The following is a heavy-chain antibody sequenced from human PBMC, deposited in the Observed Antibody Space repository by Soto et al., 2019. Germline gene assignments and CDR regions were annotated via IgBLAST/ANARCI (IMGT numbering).Heavy chain of an antibody. D-gene: IGHD1-26*01. J-gene: IGHJ4*02. CDR3: AKDRLTTTPRGGSGFDY. Sequence: PGGSLRLSCAASGFTFNSYAMSWVRQAPGKGLEWVSAGSGNGGNTHYADSVKGHFTVSRDNSKNTLYLQMNSLRAEDTALYYCAKDRLTTTPRGGSGFDYWGQGTTVTVSS. V-gene: IGHV3-23*01. CDR2: GSGNGGNT. CDR1: GFTFNSYA.